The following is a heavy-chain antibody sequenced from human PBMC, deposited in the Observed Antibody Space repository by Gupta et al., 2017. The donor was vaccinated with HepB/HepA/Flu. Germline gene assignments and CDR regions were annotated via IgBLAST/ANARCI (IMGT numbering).Heavy chain of an antibody. CDR2: ISKDASDQ. Sequence: QVQLVESGGGVVTPGTSLRRSCAAYGVPFRRSGMDWVRQAPGKGLEWVAVISKDASDQKYADSGKGRFTISRDNSKNTLFLQMNSLRAEDTAVYYCAKGNSGTHYGALDMWGQGTMVIVSS. V-gene: IGHV3-30*18. CDR1: GVPFRRSG. J-gene: IGHJ3*02. D-gene: IGHD1-26*01. CDR3: AKGNSGTHYGALDM.